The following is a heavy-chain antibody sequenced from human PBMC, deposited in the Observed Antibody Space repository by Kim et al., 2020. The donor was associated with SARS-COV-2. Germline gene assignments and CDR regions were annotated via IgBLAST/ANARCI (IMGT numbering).Heavy chain of an antibody. CDR1: GFTFSNSW. V-gene: IGHV3-7*01. D-gene: IGHD3-10*01. Sequence: GGSLRLSCVVSGFTFSNSWMSWVRQAPGKGLEWLANIKQDGSERDYVDSVKGRYTISRDNAKNSLYLEMNCLRLEQTAVYYCARDKRGSYWGQGTLVTVSS. CDR3: ARDKRGSY. J-gene: IGHJ4*02. CDR2: IKQDGSER.